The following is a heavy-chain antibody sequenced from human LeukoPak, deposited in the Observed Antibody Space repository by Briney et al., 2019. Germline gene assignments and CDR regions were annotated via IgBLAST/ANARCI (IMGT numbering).Heavy chain of an antibody. CDR3: ALLLTATTGHDAFDI. J-gene: IGHJ3*02. Sequence: ASVKVSCKASGYTFTSYDINWVRQATGQGLEWMGWMNPNSGNTGYAQKFQGRVTMTRNTSISTAYMELSSLRSEDTAVYYCALLLTATTGHDAFDIWGQGTMVTVSS. CDR2: MNPNSGNT. D-gene: IGHD4-17*01. V-gene: IGHV1-8*01. CDR1: GYTFTSYD.